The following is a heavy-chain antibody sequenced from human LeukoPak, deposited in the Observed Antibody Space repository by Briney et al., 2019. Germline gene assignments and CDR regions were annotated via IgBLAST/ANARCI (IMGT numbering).Heavy chain of an antibody. CDR3: AKSDWFDP. CDR1: GFTFSTYW. J-gene: IGHJ5*02. V-gene: IGHV3-74*03. Sequence: GGSLRLSCAASGFTFSTYWMHWVRQAPGKGLVWVSRIKNDGSSTTYADSVKGRFTVSRDNAENTLYLQMNSLRVEDTAVYYCAKSDWFDPWGQGTLVTVSS. CDR2: IKNDGSST.